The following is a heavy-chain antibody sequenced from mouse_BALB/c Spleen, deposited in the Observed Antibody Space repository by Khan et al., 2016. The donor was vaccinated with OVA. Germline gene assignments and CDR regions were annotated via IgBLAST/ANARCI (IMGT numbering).Heavy chain of an antibody. CDR1: GYSITSGYG. Sequence: EVQLQESGPGLVKPSQSLSLTCTVTGYSITSGYGWNWIRQFPGNKLEWRGYISYSGSTNDNPSLKSRISSTRGTSKNQFFQQLNSVTPEDTATYYCARTARVNYWGQGTTLTVSS. V-gene: IGHV3-2*02. CDR2: ISYSGST. D-gene: IGHD1-2*01. J-gene: IGHJ2*01. CDR3: ARTARVNY.